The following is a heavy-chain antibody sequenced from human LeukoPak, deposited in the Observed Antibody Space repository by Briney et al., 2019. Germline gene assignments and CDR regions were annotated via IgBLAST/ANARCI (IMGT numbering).Heavy chain of an antibody. Sequence: EGSLRLSCAASGFTFSDYWMMWVRQAPGKGLEWVAQIKVDGSEKYYVDSVRGRFTISRDNAKNSLDLQMNTLRVEDTAVYYCVRDATRGGDLDHWGQGTLVTVSS. J-gene: IGHJ5*02. D-gene: IGHD2-21*01. CDR1: GFTFSDYW. CDR3: VRDATRGGDLDH. V-gene: IGHV3-7*01. CDR2: IKVDGSEK.